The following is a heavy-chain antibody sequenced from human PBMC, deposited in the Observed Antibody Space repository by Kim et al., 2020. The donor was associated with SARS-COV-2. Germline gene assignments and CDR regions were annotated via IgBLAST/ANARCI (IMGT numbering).Heavy chain of an antibody. D-gene: IGHD2-2*01. V-gene: IGHV4-30-4*01. CDR3: AREGRYQLLEGYYYYMDV. CDR2: IYYSGST. Sequence: SETLSLTCTVSGGSISSGDYYWSWIRQPPGKGLEWIGYIYYSGSTYYNPSLKSRVTISVDTSKNQFSLKLSSVTAADTAVYYCAREGRYQLLEGYYYYMDVWGKGTTVTVSS. CDR1: GGSISSGDYY. J-gene: IGHJ6*03.